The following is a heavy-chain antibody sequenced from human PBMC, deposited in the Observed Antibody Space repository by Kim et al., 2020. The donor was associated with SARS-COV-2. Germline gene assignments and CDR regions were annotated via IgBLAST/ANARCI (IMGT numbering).Heavy chain of an antibody. CDR2: INPSGGST. CDR3: ARERIAVAGEYYYYGMDV. V-gene: IGHV1-46*01. J-gene: IGHJ6*02. Sequence: ASVKVSCKASGYTFTSYYMHWVRQAPGQGLEWMGIINPSGGSTSYAQKFQGRVTMTRDTSTSTVYMELSSLRSEDTAVYYCARERIAVAGEYYYYGMDVWGQGTTVTVSS. D-gene: IGHD6-19*01. CDR1: GYTFTSYY.